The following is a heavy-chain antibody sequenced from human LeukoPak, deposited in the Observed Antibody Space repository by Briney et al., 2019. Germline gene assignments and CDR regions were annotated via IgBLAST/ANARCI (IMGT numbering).Heavy chain of an antibody. Sequence: SETLSLTCTVSGGSISSYYWSWIRQPPGKGLEWIGYIYYSGSTNYNPSLKSRVTMSIDTSKNQFSLKLRSLTAADTAVYYCAGGGGWEREIAFDIWGQGTMVAVSS. J-gene: IGHJ3*02. CDR1: GGSISSYY. CDR3: AGGGGWEREIAFDI. D-gene: IGHD1-26*01. CDR2: IYYSGST. V-gene: IGHV4-59*12.